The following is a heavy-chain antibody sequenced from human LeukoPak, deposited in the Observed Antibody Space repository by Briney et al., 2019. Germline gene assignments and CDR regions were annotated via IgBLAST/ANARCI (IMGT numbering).Heavy chain of an antibody. CDR1: GYTFTGYY. D-gene: IGHD3-16*01. Sequence: ASVKVSFKASGYTFTGYYMHGVRQAPGQGREGMGWSYPNSGGTNYAQKFQGRVPMTRDTSISTAYMELSRLRSDDTAVYYCARGGEWEYAFDIWGQGTMVTVSS. CDR2: SYPNSGGT. CDR3: ARGGEWEYAFDI. J-gene: IGHJ3*02. V-gene: IGHV1-2*02.